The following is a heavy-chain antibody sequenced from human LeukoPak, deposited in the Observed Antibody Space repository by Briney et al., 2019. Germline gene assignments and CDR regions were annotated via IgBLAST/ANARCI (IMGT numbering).Heavy chain of an antibody. V-gene: IGHV3-7*03. Sequence: GGSLRLSCAASGFTFSSYWMSWVRQAPGKGLEWVANTRQDGSEKYYVDSVKGRFTISRDNAKNSLYLQMNSLRAEDTAVYYCARDSDSGWPKYYFDYWGQGTLVTVAS. D-gene: IGHD6-19*01. CDR3: ARDSDSGWPKYYFDY. CDR2: TRQDGSEK. J-gene: IGHJ4*02. CDR1: GFTFSSYW.